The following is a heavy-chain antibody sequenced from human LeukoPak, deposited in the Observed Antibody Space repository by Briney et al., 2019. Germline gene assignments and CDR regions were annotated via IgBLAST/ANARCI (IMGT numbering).Heavy chain of an antibody. CDR3: ARAVDLGLPGYYDSSGPRGAFDI. CDR2: IYYSGST. V-gene: IGHV4-59*01. CDR1: GGSISIYY. D-gene: IGHD3-22*01. Sequence: SETLSLTCTVSGGSISIYYWSWIRQPPAKGLEWIGDIYYSGSTNYNPSRKRRVTISVDTSKNQYSLKLSSVTAADTAVYYCARAVDLGLPGYYDSSGPRGAFDIWGQGTMVTVSS. J-gene: IGHJ3*02.